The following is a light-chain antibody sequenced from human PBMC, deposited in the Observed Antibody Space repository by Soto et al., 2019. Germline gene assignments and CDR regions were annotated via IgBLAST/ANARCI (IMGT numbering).Light chain of an antibody. CDR3: SSYTSSSLYV. V-gene: IGLV2-14*03. Sequence: QSALTRPASVSGSPGQSITISCTGTSNDVGGYNYVSWYQQHPGKAPKLMIYDVSNRPSGVSNRFSGSKSGNPASLTISGLQAEDESDYYCSSYTSSSLYVFGTGTKVTVL. CDR1: SNDVGGYNY. CDR2: DVS. J-gene: IGLJ1*01.